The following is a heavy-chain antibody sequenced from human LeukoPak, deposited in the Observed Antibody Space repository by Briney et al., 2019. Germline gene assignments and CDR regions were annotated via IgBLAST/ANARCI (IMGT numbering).Heavy chain of an antibody. CDR3: ARDLRYYDSSGYYGTARNDY. D-gene: IGHD3-22*01. Sequence: GGSLRLSCAASGFTFSSYSMNWVRQAPGKGLEWVAVISYDGSNKYYADSVKGRFTISRDNSKNTLYLQMNSLRAEDTAVYYCARDLRYYDSSGYYGTARNDYWGQGTLVTVSS. V-gene: IGHV3-30*03. CDR1: GFTFSSYS. J-gene: IGHJ4*02. CDR2: ISYDGSNK.